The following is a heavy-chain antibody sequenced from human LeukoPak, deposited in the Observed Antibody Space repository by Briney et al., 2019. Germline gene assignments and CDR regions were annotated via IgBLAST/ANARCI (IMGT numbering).Heavy chain of an antibody. J-gene: IGHJ4*02. CDR1: GFTFSSYA. V-gene: IGHV4-34*08. CDR2: INHSGST. Sequence: GSLRLSCAASGFTFSSYAMSWVRQPPGKGLEWIGEINHSGSTNYNPSLKSRVTISVDTSKNQFSLKLSSVTAADTAVYYCASASSPYSGSYWDYWGQGTLVTVSS. CDR3: ASASSPYSGSYWDY. D-gene: IGHD1-26*01.